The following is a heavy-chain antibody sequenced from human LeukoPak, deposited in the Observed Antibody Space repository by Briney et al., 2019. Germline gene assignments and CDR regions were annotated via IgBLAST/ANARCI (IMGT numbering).Heavy chain of an antibody. Sequence: ASVKVSCKTSGYSENFYGITWVRQVAGQGLEWMGWMNPNSANTAYAQKFQGRVTMTRNTSISTAYLELSSLRSEDTAVYYCARGGYSYGYYYYYYMDVWGKGTTVTISS. D-gene: IGHD5-18*01. CDR2: MNPNSANT. CDR3: ARGGYSYGYYYYYYMDV. J-gene: IGHJ6*03. V-gene: IGHV1-8*01. CDR1: GYSENFYG.